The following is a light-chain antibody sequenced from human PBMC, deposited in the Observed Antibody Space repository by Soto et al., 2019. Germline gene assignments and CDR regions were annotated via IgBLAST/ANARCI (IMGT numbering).Light chain of an antibody. J-gene: IGKJ1*01. Sequence: DIQMTQSPSTLSASVGDRVTITCRASQSIDSWLAWYQQKPGKAPKLLMYAASTLQSGVPSRFSGSGSGTEFTLTISSLQPEDFATYYCQQYYSFPPTFGQGTKVDIK. CDR3: QQYYSFPPT. CDR2: AAS. CDR1: QSIDSW. V-gene: IGKV1-5*01.